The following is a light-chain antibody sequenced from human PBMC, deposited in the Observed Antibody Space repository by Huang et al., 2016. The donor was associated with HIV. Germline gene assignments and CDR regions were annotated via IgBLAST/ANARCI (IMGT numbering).Light chain of an antibody. Sequence: DIEMTQSPLSLPVTPGESASISCRSSQSLLQNNGYNYLDWYLQKPGQSPQLLIFLGSNRASGVPDRFSGSGSGTDFTLKISRVEAEDVGIYYCMQALQTPLTFGGGTKVDIK. V-gene: IGKV2-28*01. J-gene: IGKJ4*01. CDR2: LGS. CDR1: QSLLQNNGYNY. CDR3: MQALQTPLT.